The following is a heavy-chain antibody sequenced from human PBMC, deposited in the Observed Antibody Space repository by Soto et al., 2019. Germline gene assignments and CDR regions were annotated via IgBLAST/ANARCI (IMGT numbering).Heavy chain of an antibody. CDR1: GFTFSSYS. V-gene: IGHV3-21*02. Sequence: EVQLVESGGGLVKPGGSLRLSCAASGFTFSSYSMNWVRQAPGKGLEWVSSISSSSFSINYADSVKGRFSSPRDNAQNPLHLQMNNLRAEDTAVYYCARNESSNIYGMDVWGQGTTVTVSS. D-gene: IGHD6-6*01. J-gene: IGHJ6*02. CDR2: ISSSSFSI. CDR3: ARNESSNIYGMDV.